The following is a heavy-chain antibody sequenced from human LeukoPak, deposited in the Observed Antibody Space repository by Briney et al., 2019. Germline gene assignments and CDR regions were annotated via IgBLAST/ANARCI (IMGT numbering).Heavy chain of an antibody. Sequence: SETLSLTCTVSGYSISSGYYWGWIRQPPGKGLEWIGSIYHSGSTYYNPSLKSRVTISLDTSKNQFSLKLSSVTAADTAMYYCARVSRGNSVGGDYWGQGTLVTVSS. J-gene: IGHJ4*02. D-gene: IGHD4-23*01. CDR1: GYSISSGYY. CDR3: ARVSRGNSVGGDY. V-gene: IGHV4-38-2*02. CDR2: IYHSGST.